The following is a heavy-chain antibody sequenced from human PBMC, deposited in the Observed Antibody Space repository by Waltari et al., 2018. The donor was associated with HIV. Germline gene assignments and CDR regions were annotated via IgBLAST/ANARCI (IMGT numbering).Heavy chain of an antibody. V-gene: IGHV2-5*01. D-gene: IGHD6-19*01. CDR2: IYGNDIK. CDR1: GFSLSPSAAG. J-gene: IGHJ5*02. CDR3: AHRRLARAVAGTLYNWFDP. Sequence: QITLKESGPTLVKPTQTLTLTCTFPGFSLSPSAAGVGWPSQPPGKALEWVALIYGNDIKLYSPSLKTRLTITKDTSKNQVVLTLTNVDPVDTATYYCAHRRLARAVAGTLYNWFDPWGQGILVTVSS.